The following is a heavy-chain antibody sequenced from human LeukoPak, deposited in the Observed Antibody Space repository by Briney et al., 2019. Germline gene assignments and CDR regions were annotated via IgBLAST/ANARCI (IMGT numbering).Heavy chain of an antibody. CDR2: IYSGGST. CDR3: AKDFDSGYNPGTFDY. V-gene: IGHV3-53*01. Sequence: PGGSLRLSCAASGFTVNSNYMSWVRQAPGKGLEWVSVIYSGGSTYYADSVKGRFTISRDNSKNTLYLQMNSLRAEDTAVYYCAKDFDSGYNPGTFDYWGQGTLVTVSS. CDR1: GFTVNSNY. D-gene: IGHD5-12*01. J-gene: IGHJ4*02.